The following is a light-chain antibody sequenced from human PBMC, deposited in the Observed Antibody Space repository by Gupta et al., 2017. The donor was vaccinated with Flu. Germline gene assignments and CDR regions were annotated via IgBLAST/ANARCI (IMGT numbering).Light chain of an antibody. CDR1: QSVSSN. J-gene: IGKJ5*01. CDR2: GAS. CDR3: QQYHIWPPIT. V-gene: IGKV3-15*01. Sequence: DIVMTQSPATLSVSPGERATLSCRASQSVSSNLAWYQLKPGQAPRLLTYGASTRATGIPARFSGSGSGTEFTLTISSLQSEDFTLYYCQQYHIWPPITFGQGTRLEIK.